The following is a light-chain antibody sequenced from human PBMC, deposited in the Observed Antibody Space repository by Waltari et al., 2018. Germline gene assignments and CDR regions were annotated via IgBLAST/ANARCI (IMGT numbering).Light chain of an antibody. Sequence: EIVLTQFPATLSLSPGERATLSCRASQSVSSSLAWYQQKPGQAPRLLIYDASNSATGIPARFSGSGSGTDVTLTISSLEPEDFAVYYCQQRSSWPSITFGQGTRLEIK. CDR2: DAS. CDR1: QSVSSS. CDR3: QQRSSWPSIT. J-gene: IGKJ5*01. V-gene: IGKV3-11*01.